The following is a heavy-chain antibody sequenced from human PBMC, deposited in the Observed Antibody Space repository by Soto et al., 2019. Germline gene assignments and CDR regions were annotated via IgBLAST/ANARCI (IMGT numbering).Heavy chain of an antibody. D-gene: IGHD3-22*01. CDR1: GFTFSNYW. V-gene: IGHV3-7*01. Sequence: EVQLVESGGGLVQPGGSLRLSCAASGFTFSNYWMTWVRQAPGKGLEWVANIKGDGILKYYMDYLKGRFIISRDNAKNSLHLQMNSLRDEDTAVYYCARYESSGPAVWWGQGTLVTVSS. CDR2: IKGDGILK. J-gene: IGHJ4*02. CDR3: ARYESSGPAVW.